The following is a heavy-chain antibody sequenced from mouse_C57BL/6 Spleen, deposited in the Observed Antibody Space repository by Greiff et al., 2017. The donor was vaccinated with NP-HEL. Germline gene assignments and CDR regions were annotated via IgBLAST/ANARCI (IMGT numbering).Heavy chain of an antibody. V-gene: IGHV1-80*01. CDR1: GYAFSSYW. CDR2: IYPGDGDT. Sequence: QVQLKESGAELVKPGASVKISCKASGYAFSSYWMNWVKQRPGKGLEWIGQIYPGDGDTNYNGKFKGKATLTADKSSSTAYMQLNSLTSEDTAVYFCASPNGYFAMDYWGQGTSVTVSS. CDR3: ASPNGYFAMDY. J-gene: IGHJ4*01.